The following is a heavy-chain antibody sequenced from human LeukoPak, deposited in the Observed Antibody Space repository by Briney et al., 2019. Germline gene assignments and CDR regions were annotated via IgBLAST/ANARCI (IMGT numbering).Heavy chain of an antibody. D-gene: IGHD2-2*01. CDR1: GGSITDYY. J-gene: IGHJ5*02. V-gene: IGHV4-59*12. Sequence: SETLSLTCTVSGGSITDYYWGWIRQPPGKGLEWIGYIYHSGSTYYNPSLKSRVTISVDRSKNQFSLKLSSVTAADTAVYYCARGGYCSSTSCYRRVNWFDPWGQGTLVTVSS. CDR3: ARGGYCSSTSCYRRVNWFDP. CDR2: IYHSGST.